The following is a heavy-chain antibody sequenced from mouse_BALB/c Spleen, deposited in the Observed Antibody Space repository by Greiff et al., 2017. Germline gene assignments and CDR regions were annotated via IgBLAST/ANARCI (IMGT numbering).Heavy chain of an antibody. CDR2: INPGSGGT. J-gene: IGHJ1*01. CDR3: ARSYRYDYWYFDV. CDR1: GYAFTNYL. D-gene: IGHD2-14*01. V-gene: IGHV1-54*03. Sequence: VKLLESGAELVRPGTSVKVSCKASGYAFTNYLIEWVKQRPGQGLEWIGVINPGSGGTNYNEKFKGKATLTADKSSSTAYMQLSSLTSDDSAVYFCARSYRYDYWYFDVWGAGTTVTVSS.